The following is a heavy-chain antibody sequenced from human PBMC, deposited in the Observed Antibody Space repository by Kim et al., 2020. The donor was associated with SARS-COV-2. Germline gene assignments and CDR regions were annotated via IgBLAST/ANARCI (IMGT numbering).Heavy chain of an antibody. D-gene: IGHD2-8*02. CDR1: GFIFSSYA. CDR3: VQGPYCTGTTCYTVGAFDI. J-gene: IGHJ3*02. V-gene: IGHV3-23*01. Sequence: GGSLRLSCAASGFIFSSYAMSWVRQAPGKGLEWVSGISGSGGSTYFAGSVKGRFAISRDNSKNTLYLQMNSLRAEDTALYYCVQGPYCTGTTCYTVGAFDIWGHGTMVTVSS. CDR2: ISGSGGST.